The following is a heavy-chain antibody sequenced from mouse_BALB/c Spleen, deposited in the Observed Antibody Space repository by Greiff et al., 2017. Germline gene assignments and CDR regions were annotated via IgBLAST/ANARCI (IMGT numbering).Heavy chain of an antibody. D-gene: IGHD1-1*01. CDR1: GFTFSSFG. J-gene: IGHJ4*01. CDR3: AIYYGSAMDY. CDR2: ISSGSSTI. Sequence: DVKLVESGGGLVQPGGSRKLSCAASGFTFSSFGMHWVRQAPEKGLEWVAYISSGSSTIYYADTVKGRFTISRDNPKNTLFLQMTSLRSEDTAMYYCAIYYGSAMDYWGQGTSVTVSS. V-gene: IGHV5-17*02.